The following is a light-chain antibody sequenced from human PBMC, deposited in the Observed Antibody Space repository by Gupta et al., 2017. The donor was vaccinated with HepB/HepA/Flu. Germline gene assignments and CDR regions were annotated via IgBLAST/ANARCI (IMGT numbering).Light chain of an antibody. Sequence: QSVLTQPPSVSAAPGQKVTISCSGSSSNIGNNYVSWYQQVPGTAPKLLIYDNYKRPSGIPDRFSASKSGPSATLGIXGXQTGDEXDYYCGTWDSSVSAWVFGGGTKLTVL. CDR3: GTWDSSVSAWV. J-gene: IGLJ3*02. CDR2: DNY. V-gene: IGLV1-51*01. CDR1: SSNIGNNY.